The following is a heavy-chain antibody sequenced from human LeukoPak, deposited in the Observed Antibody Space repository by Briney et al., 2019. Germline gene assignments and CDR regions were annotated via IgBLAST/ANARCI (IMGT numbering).Heavy chain of an antibody. CDR3: VTESASSAWLFDN. Sequence: GGSLRLSCAASGFTFSSYAMHWVRQAPGKGLQYGSGISSNGDSTYYANSVKGRFTISRDNSKNTLYFQMGSLRAEDMAVYYCVTESASSAWLFDNWGQGTLVTVSS. CDR2: ISSNGDST. D-gene: IGHD6-19*01. CDR1: GFTFSSYA. J-gene: IGHJ4*02. V-gene: IGHV3-64*01.